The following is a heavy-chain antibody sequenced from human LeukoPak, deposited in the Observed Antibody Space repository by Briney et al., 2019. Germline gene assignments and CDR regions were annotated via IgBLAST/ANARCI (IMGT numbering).Heavy chain of an antibody. J-gene: IGHJ6*04. Sequence: GGSLRLSCAASGFTFSGYWMSWLRQAPGKGLEWVANIKQDGGEKYYVDSVKGRFTISRDNAKNSLYLQMNSLRADGTAVYYCARDRGFGQADVWGKGTTVTVSS. CDR3: ARDRGFGQADV. CDR2: IKQDGGEK. V-gene: IGHV3-7*01. CDR1: GFTFSGYW. D-gene: IGHD3-10*01.